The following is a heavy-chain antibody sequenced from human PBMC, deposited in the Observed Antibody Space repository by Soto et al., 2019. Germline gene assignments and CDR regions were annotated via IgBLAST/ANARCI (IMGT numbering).Heavy chain of an antibody. Sequence: GGSLRLSCEASGFTFSDYYMNWIRQAPGKGLEWVSSISGSSSGTYYADSLKGRFTISRENSKNTVYLDLNSLRAEDTAVYFCAKDLQLGGWLQTFDSWGQGTLVTVSS. CDR1: GFTFSDYY. J-gene: IGHJ4*02. CDR2: ISGSSSGT. CDR3: AKDLQLGGWLQTFDS. D-gene: IGHD1-1*01. V-gene: IGHV3-23*01.